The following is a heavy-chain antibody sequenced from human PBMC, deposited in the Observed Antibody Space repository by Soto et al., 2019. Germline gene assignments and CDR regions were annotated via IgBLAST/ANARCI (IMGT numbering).Heavy chain of an antibody. CDR1: GFTFGDYA. CDR3: TRWGNLARNIAAAGKGMDV. J-gene: IGHJ6*02. CDR2: IRSKAYGGTT. D-gene: IGHD6-13*01. V-gene: IGHV3-49*03. Sequence: GGSLRLSCTASGFTFGDYAMSWFRQAPGKGLEWVGFIRSKAYGGTTEYAASVKGRFTISRDDSKSIAYLQMNSLKTEDTAVYYCTRWGNLARNIAAAGKGMDVWGQGTTVTVSS.